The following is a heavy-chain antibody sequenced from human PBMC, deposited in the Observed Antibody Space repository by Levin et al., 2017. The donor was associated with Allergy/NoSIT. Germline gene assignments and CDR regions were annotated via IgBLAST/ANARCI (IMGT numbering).Heavy chain of an antibody. V-gene: IGHV4-61*01. J-gene: IGHJ5*02. CDR3: ARGLYRYCTSATCSNWFDP. D-gene: IGHD2/OR15-2a*01. CDR2: IYYSGST. CDR1: GGSVSSGSY. Sequence: SCTVSGGSVSSGSYWSWIRQPPGKGLEWIGYIYYSGSTNYNPSLKSRVTISIDTSKNQFSLKLTSVTAADTAVYYCARGLYRYCTSATCSNWFDPWGQGTLVTVSS.